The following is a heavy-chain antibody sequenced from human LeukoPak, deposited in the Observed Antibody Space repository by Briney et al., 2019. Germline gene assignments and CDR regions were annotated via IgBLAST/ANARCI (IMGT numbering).Heavy chain of an antibody. CDR2: MNPNSGNT. D-gene: IGHD2-21*01. CDR3: ARDRSAIVVSTEYYYYMDV. J-gene: IGHJ6*03. CDR1: GGTFTSYD. V-gene: IGHV1-8*02. Sequence: GASVKVSCKASGGTFTSYDINWVRQATGQGLEWMGWMNPNSGNTGYAQKFQGRVTMTRNTSISTAYMELSSLRSEDTAVYYCARDRSAIVVSTEYYYYMDVWGKGTTVTVSS.